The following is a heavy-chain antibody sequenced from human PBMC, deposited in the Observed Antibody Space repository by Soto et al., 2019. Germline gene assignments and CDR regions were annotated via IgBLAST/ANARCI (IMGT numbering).Heavy chain of an antibody. J-gene: IGHJ6*02. CDR2: VSPIFGTP. D-gene: IGHD2-15*01. Sequence: QVQLVQSGAEVKKPGSSVKVSCKAPGGTFSTYAISWVRHAPGQGLEWMGGVSPIFGTPKYAQKFQGRVTITADESTSTGYMELRSMRSEDTAVYYFAISQGGSSSLDIYYYYYYGMDVWGQGTTVTVSS. CDR3: AISQGGSSSLDIYYYYYYGMDV. V-gene: IGHV1-69*01. CDR1: GGTFSTYA.